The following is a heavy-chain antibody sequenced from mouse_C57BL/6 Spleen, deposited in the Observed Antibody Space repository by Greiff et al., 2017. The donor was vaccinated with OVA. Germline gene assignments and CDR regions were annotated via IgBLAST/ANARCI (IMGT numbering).Heavy chain of an antibody. CDR1: GYAFSSYW. J-gene: IGHJ1*03. CDR2: IYPGDGDT. CDR3: ARRGTTVVATPYWYFDV. V-gene: IGHV1-80*01. D-gene: IGHD1-1*01. Sequence: VQLQQSGAELVKPGASVKISCKASGYAFSSYWMNWVKQRPGKGLEWIGQIYPGDGDTNYNGKFKGKATLTADKSSSTAYMQLSSLTSEDSAVYFCARRGTTVVATPYWYFDVLGTGTTVTVSS.